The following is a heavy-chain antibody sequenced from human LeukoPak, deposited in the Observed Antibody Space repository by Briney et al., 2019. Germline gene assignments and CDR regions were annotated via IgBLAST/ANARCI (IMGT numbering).Heavy chain of an antibody. D-gene: IGHD6-13*01. Sequence: PETLSLTCTVSGGSISSYYWSWIRQPPGKGLEWIGYIYYSGTTNYNPSLKSRVAISVDTSKNQFSLKLSSVTAADTAVYYCARGVYIAAAQYAYWGQGTLVTVSS. CDR2: IYYSGTT. CDR1: GGSISSYY. J-gene: IGHJ4*02. CDR3: ARGVYIAAAQYAY. V-gene: IGHV4-59*01.